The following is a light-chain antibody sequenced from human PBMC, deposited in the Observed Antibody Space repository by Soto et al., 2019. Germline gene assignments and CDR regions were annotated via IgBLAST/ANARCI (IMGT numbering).Light chain of an antibody. Sequence: IQVTKSASALSASVGDRVTITCRTSQGIRSALGWYQQKPGKVPKLLIYAASTLQSGVPSRFSGSGSGRDFTLTISSLQPEDFATYYCQQSYSTPQTFGQGTKVDIK. CDR3: QQSYSTPQT. CDR1: QGIRSA. CDR2: AAS. V-gene: IGKV1-6*01. J-gene: IGKJ1*01.